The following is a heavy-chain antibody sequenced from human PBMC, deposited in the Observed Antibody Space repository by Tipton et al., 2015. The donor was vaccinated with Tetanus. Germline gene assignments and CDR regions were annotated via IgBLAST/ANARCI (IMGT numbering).Heavy chain of an antibody. CDR2: SWYDGTDK. CDR3: AGEADCSGGSCFSGAFDT. V-gene: IGHV3-33*01. Sequence: SGFIFSSYGIHWVRQAPGKGLEWLAVSWYDGTDKYYADFVKGRFTISRDNSKNTLYRQRNSLRAGDRALYYCAGEADCSGGSCFSGAFDTWGQGTQVPVSS. J-gene: IGHJ4*02. D-gene: IGHD2-15*01. CDR1: GFIFSSYG.